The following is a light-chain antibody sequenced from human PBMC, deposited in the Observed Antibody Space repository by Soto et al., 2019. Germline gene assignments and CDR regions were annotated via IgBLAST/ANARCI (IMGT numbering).Light chain of an antibody. CDR2: EVN. CDR3: TSYAGGNNV. CDR1: SSDVGGYNY. Sequence: QSALTQPPSASGSPGQSVTISCTGTSSDVGGYNYVSWYQQHPGKVPKLMVYEVNKPPSGVPDRFSGSKSGNTASLTVSGVQAEDEADYYCTSYAGGNNVFGTGTKVTVL. V-gene: IGLV2-8*01. J-gene: IGLJ1*01.